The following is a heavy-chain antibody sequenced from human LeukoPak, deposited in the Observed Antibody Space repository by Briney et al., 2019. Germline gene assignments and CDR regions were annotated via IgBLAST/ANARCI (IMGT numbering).Heavy chain of an antibody. CDR1: GGSFSGYY. Sequence: SETLSLTCAVYGGSFSGYYWSWMRQPLGKGLEWIGYIYYSGRTNYNPSLKSRVSISVDTSKNQFSLKLSSVTAADTAVYYCARDFRGSADAFDIWGQGTMVAVSS. CDR2: IYYSGRT. J-gene: IGHJ3*02. CDR3: ARDFRGSADAFDI. V-gene: IGHV4-59*01.